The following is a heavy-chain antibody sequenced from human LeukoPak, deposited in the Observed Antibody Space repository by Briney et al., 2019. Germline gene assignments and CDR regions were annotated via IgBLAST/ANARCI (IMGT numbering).Heavy chain of an antibody. CDR3: AKDLGSPN. D-gene: IGHD1-26*01. CDR2: ISYDGSNK. V-gene: IGHV3-30*18. CDR1: GFTFSSYG. Sequence: PGRSLRLSCAASGFTFSSYGMHWVRQAPGKGLEWVAFISYDGSNKYYADSVKGRFTISRDNSKNTLYLQMNSLIAEDTAVYYCAKDLGSPNWGQGTLVTVSS. J-gene: IGHJ4*02.